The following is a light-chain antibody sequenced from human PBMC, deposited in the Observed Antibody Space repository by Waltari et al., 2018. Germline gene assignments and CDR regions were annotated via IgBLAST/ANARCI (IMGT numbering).Light chain of an antibody. CDR2: YHSDPNK. V-gene: IGLV5-52*01. CDR3: GTWHSNSKTHEV. Sequence: QPVLTQPSSHSASSGASVRLTCMLPSGFCVGDSWTRWYQQKTGNPPRYPLYYHSDPNKGQGSGVPSRLAGSNGASANAGILRISGLQPEDEADYYCGTWHSNSKTHEVFGGGTKLTVL. CDR1: SGFCVGDSW. J-gene: IGLJ3*02.